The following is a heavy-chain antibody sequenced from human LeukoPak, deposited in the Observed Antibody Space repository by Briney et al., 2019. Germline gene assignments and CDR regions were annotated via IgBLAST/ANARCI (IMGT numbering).Heavy chain of an antibody. Sequence: ASVKVSCKASGYTFATYGVSWVRQATGQGLEWMGWMNPNSGNTGYAQKFQGRVTITRNTSISTAYMELSSLRSEDTAVYYCARSVREYSSSSGDYWGQGTLVTVSS. V-gene: IGHV1-8*03. CDR3: ARSVREYSSSSGDY. CDR1: GYTFATYG. J-gene: IGHJ4*02. D-gene: IGHD6-6*01. CDR2: MNPNSGNT.